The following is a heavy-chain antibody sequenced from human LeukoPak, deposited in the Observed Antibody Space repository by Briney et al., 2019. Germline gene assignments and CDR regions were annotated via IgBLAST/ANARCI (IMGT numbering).Heavy chain of an antibody. D-gene: IGHD3-22*01. V-gene: IGHV3-48*01. CDR1: GFTFTTYN. Sequence: PGGSLRLSCAASGFTFTTYNMNWVRQAPGKGLEWVSYISSGSITIYYADSVKGRFTISRDNAKDSLFLQMNSLRAEDTAVYYCASRHSSDYNSSAYWGQGTLVTVSS. J-gene: IGHJ4*02. CDR2: ISSGSITI. CDR3: ASRHSSDYNSSAY.